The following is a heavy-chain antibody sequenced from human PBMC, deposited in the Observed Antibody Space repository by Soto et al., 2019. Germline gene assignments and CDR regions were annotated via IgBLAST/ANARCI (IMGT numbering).Heavy chain of an antibody. CDR1: GFPFRHYD. J-gene: IGHJ6*02. CDR2: ISAAGDP. CDR3: ARTDRDFYGLDV. Sequence: EVQLVESGGGLVQPGGSLRLSCEASGFPFRHYDMHWVRQGTGKGLEWVSGISAAGDPDYADSVEGRFTISRENAQNSFFLQMNSLRVGDTAVYYCARTDRDFYGLDVWGQGTTVIVSS. V-gene: IGHV3-13*05.